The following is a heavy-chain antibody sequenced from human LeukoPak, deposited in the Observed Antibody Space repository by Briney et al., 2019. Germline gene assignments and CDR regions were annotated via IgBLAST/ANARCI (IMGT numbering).Heavy chain of an antibody. CDR1: GFTFSSSS. D-gene: IGHD6-6*01. J-gene: IGHJ4*02. Sequence: PGGSLRLSCAASGFTFSSSSMHWVRQAPGKGLEWVADISHDGSNKYYADSVKGRFTISRDNSKNTLFLQMNNLRPEDTAVYYCARDRPYFDNWGQGTLVTVSS. CDR2: ISHDGSNK. V-gene: IGHV3-30*03. CDR3: ARDRPYFDN.